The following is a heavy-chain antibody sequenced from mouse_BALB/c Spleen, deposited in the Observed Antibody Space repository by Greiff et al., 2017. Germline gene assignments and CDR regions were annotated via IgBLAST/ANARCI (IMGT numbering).Heavy chain of an antibody. CDR2: IYPGGGYT. Sequence: VHLVESGAELVRPGTSVKISCKASGYTFTNYWLGWVKQRPGHGLEWIGDIYPGGGYTNYNEKFKGKATLTADTSSSTAYMQLSSLTSEDSAVFLCARRVAEHFDVWGAGTTVTVSS. V-gene: IGHV1-63*02. J-gene: IGHJ1*01. CDR3: ARRVAEHFDV. CDR1: GYTFTNYW.